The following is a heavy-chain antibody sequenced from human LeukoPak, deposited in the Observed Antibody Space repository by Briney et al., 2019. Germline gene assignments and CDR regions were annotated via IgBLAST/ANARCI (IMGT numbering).Heavy chain of an antibody. J-gene: IGHJ5*02. Sequence: GGSLRLSCAASGFTFSSYAMSWVRQAPGKGLEWVSAISGSGGSTYYADSVKGRFTISRDNSKNTLYLQMNSLRAEDTAVYDCAKDRTVELLWPTEGPWGQGTLVTVCS. CDR1: GFTFSSYA. CDR2: ISGSGGST. V-gene: IGHV3-23*01. CDR3: AKDRTVELLWPTEGP. D-gene: IGHD2-2*01.